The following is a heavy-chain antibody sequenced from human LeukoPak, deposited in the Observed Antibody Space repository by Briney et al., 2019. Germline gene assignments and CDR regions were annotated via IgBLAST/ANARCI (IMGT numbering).Heavy chain of an antibody. D-gene: IGHD3-16*02. Sequence: GGSLRLSCAASGFTFSSYWMSWVRQAPGKGLEWVANIKQDGSEKYYVDSLKGRFTISRDNAKNSLYLQMNSLRAEDTAVYYCARGYISPRMNWFDPWAREPWSPSPQ. CDR1: GFTFSSYW. J-gene: IGHJ5*02. V-gene: IGHV3-7*05. CDR3: ARGYISPRMNWFDP. CDR2: IKQDGSEK.